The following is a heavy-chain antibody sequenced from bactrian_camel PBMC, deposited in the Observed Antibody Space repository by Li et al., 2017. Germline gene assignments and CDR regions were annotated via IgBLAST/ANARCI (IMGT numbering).Heavy chain of an antibody. V-gene: IGHV3-3*01. D-gene: IGHD5*01. CDR1: AHAYSSYC. J-gene: IGHJ4*01. CDR3: AADPTRAICQGDWADYLAFGL. Sequence: HVQLVESGGGSVQAGGSLRLSCAASAHAYSSYCLGWFRQAPGKEREGVAAIWTGGGTTYYAEPVKGRFTIGRGNAKKTAFLQMNVLKPEDTGIYYCAADPTRAICQGDWADYLAFGLWGQGTQVTVS. CDR2: IWTGGGTT.